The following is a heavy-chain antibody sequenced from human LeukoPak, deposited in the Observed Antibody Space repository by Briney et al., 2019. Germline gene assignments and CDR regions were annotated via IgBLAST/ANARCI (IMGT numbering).Heavy chain of an antibody. Sequence: SETLSLTCTVSGGSISSYYWSWIRQPPGKGLEWIGYIYYSGSTNYNPSLKSRVTISVDTSKNQFSLKLTSVTAADTAVYYCARENDYGDPIDYWGQGTLVTVSS. V-gene: IGHV4-59*01. CDR3: ARENDYGDPIDY. CDR1: GGSISSYY. CDR2: IYYSGST. D-gene: IGHD4-17*01. J-gene: IGHJ4*02.